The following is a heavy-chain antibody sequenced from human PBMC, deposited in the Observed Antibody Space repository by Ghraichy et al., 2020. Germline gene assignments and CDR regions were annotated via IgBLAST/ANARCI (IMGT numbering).Heavy chain of an antibody. V-gene: IGHV3-48*02. D-gene: IGHD3-10*01. CDR3: ARGKSRGVIIRPYYYYGMDV. CDR2: ISSSSSTI. Sequence: GGSLRLSCAASGFTFSSYSMHWVRQAPGKGLEWVSYISSSSSTIYYADSVKGRFTISRDNAKNSLYLQMNSLRDEDTAVYYCARGKSRGVIIRPYYYYGMDVWGQGTTVTVSS. J-gene: IGHJ6*02. CDR1: GFTFSSYS.